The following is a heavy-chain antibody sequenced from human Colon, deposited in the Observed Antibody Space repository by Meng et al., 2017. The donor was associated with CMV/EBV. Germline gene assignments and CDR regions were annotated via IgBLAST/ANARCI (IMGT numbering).Heavy chain of an antibody. D-gene: IGHD6-19*01. Sequence: GESLKISCAASGFTFSNYWMHWVRQVPGKGLVWVARINSGGGLTSYPDAVKGRFTISRDNDKNTLYLEMHSLRAEDTAVYYCARMPYSSHSGLDYWGQGTLVTVSS. J-gene: IGHJ4*02. CDR1: GFTFSNYW. CDR2: INSGGGLT. V-gene: IGHV3-74*01. CDR3: ARMPYSSHSGLDY.